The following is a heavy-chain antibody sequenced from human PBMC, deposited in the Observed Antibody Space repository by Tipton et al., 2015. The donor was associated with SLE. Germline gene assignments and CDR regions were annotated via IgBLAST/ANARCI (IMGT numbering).Heavy chain of an antibody. CDR3: ASLRTEYYYGSRADY. V-gene: IGHV4-39*07. Sequence: TLSLTCTVSGGSISSSGYYWSWIRQPPGKGLEWIGEINHSGSTNYNPSLKSRVTISVDTSKNQFSLKLSSVTAADTAVYYCASLRTEYYYGSRADYWGQGTLVTVSS. CDR1: GGSISSSGYY. CDR2: INHSGST. D-gene: IGHD3-10*01. J-gene: IGHJ4*02.